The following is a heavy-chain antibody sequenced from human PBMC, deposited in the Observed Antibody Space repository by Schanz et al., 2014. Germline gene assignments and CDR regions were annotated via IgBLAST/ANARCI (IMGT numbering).Heavy chain of an antibody. CDR1: GFTFSVYW. CDR3: ATENWWTVEK. Sequence: EVQLVESGGGFVQPGGSLRLSCAASGFTFSVYWMHWVRQPPGKGLVSVSRISGDGTTTSYADSVKGRFTISRDNAKKSLDLHMNSLTAEDTAVYYCATENWWTVEKWGQGTLVTVSS. D-gene: IGHD2-15*01. V-gene: IGHV3-74*01. J-gene: IGHJ4*02. CDR2: ISGDGTTT.